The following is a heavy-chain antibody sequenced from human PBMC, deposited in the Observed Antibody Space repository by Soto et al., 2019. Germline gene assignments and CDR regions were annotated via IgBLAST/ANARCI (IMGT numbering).Heavy chain of an antibody. V-gene: IGHV3-33*06. J-gene: IGHJ4*02. CDR2: IWHDGSNK. CDR1: GFTFSSYG. D-gene: IGHD3-22*01. CDR3: AKNPGYYYDSTGYHFDY. Sequence: PGGSLRLSCAASGFTFSSYGMHWVRQPPGKGLEWVAIIWHDGSNKYYADSVKGRFTISRDNSKNTLYLQMNSLRAEDTAVYYCAKNPGYYYDSTGYHFDYWGQGTLVTVSS.